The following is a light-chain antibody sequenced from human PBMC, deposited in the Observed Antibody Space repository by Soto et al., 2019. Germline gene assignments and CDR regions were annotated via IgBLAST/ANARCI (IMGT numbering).Light chain of an antibody. CDR2: AAS. V-gene: IGKV1-27*01. CDR3: QKYSSAPPVT. CDR1: QGISNY. J-gene: IGKJ3*01. Sequence: DIQMTQSPSSLSASVGDRVTITCRASQGISNYLGWYQQKPGKVPRLLIYAASTLQSGVPSRFSGSGSGTDFTLTISSLQPEDVAIHYCQKYSSAPPVTLGPGTKVDIK.